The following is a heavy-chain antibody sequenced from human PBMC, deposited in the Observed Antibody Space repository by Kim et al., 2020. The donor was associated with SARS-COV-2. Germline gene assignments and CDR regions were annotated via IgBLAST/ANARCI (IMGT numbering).Heavy chain of an antibody. J-gene: IGHJ4*02. V-gene: IGHV1-3*01. CDR2: INAGNGNT. CDR1: GYTFTSYA. Sequence: ASVKVSCKASGYTFTSYAMHWVRQAPGQRLEWMGWINAGNGNTKYSQKFQGRVTITRDTSASTAYMELSSLRSEDTAVYYCASGVDTAMVFDYWGQGTLVTVSS. D-gene: IGHD5-18*01. CDR3: ASGVDTAMVFDY.